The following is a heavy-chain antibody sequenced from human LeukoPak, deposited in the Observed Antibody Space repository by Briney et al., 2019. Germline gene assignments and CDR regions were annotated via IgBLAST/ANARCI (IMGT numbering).Heavy chain of an antibody. CDR1: GYTFIDYT. D-gene: IGHD6-19*01. Sequence: ASVKVSCKASGYTFIDYTMHWLRQAPGQRLDWMGWINGGSGNTKYSPEFQGRVTITRDTSASTGYMELSSLRSEDTAVYYCARGRAAGSGWPFDYWGQGTLVTVSS. V-gene: IGHV1-3*01. CDR2: INGGSGNT. J-gene: IGHJ4*02. CDR3: ARGRAAGSGWPFDY.